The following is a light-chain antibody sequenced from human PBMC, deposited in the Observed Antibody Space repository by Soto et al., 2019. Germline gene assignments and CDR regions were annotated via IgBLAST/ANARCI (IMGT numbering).Light chain of an antibody. CDR3: QQFGSAWT. V-gene: IGKV3-20*01. CDR1: QTVRNNY. J-gene: IGKJ1*01. Sequence: EIVMTQSPATLSVSPGERATLSCRASQTVRNNYLAWYQQKPGQAPRLLIYDASSRATGIPDRFSGGGSGTDFTLTIKRLESEDFAVYYCQQFGSAWTFGQGTKVDIK. CDR2: DAS.